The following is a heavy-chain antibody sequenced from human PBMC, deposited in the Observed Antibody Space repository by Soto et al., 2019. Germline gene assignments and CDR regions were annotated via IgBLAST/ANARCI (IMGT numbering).Heavy chain of an antibody. CDR1: GGSFSGYY. D-gene: IGHD2-2*01. CDR3: ARGARSGYCSSTSCRPPYFDY. Sequence: SETLSLTCAVYGGSFSGYYWSWIRQPPGKGLEWIGEINHSGSTNYNPSLKSRVTISVDTSKNQFSLKLSSVTAADTAVYYCARGARSGYCSSTSCRPPYFDYWGQGTLVTVSS. J-gene: IGHJ4*02. CDR2: INHSGST. V-gene: IGHV4-34*01.